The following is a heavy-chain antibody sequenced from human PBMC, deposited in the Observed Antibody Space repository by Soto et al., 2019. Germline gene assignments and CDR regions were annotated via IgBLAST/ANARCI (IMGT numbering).Heavy chain of an antibody. CDR2: IYYSGST. D-gene: IGHD3-22*01. CDR3: ARHYYDSSAYHFVGLDY. Sequence: SETLSLTCTVSGDSITNGNYYWSWIRQPPGKGLEWIGYIYYSGSTYSNPSLNGRLTMSVDTSKNQSSLKLSSVTAADTALYYCARHYYDSSAYHFVGLDYWGQGALVTVSS. V-gene: IGHV4-30-4*01. CDR1: GDSITNGNYY. J-gene: IGHJ4*02.